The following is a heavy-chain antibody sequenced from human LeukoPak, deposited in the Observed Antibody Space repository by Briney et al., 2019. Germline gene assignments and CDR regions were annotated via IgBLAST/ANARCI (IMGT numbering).Heavy chain of an antibody. CDR2: TKDKGSNFSA. J-gene: IGHJ4*01. Sequence: GGSLRLSCAASGFTFSDYFMDWVRQAPGKGLEWVGRTKDKGSNFSAQYAASLKGRFTISRDDSKNSLYLQINSLETEDTAVYYCGTIRGVMGYWGHGTLVTVSS. CDR3: GTIRGVMGY. CDR1: GFTFSDYF. D-gene: IGHD3-10*01. V-gene: IGHV3-72*01.